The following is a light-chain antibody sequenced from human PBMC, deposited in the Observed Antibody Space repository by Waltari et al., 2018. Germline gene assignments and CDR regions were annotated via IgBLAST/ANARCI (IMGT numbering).Light chain of an antibody. CDR1: SSSIGVYNY. CDR3: SSYTTSTWRV. V-gene: IGLV2-14*01. CDR2: DVS. J-gene: IGLJ3*02. Sequence: QSALTQPASVSGSPGQSITISCTGTSSSIGVYNYVSWYQQHPGKAPKLVIYDVSERPSGVSNRFSGSKSGNTASLTISGLQAEDEADYYCSSYTTSTWRVFGGGTRLTVL.